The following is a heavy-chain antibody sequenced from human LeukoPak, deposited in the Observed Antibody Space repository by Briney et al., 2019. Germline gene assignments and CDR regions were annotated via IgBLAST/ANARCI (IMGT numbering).Heavy chain of an antibody. Sequence: GGSLRLSCAASGFTFSDYYMSWIRQAPGKGLEWASYISSSGSTIYYADSVKGRFTISRDNAKNSLYLQMNSLRAEDTAVYYCARGLRYFDWLLSTSFDYWGQGTLVTVSS. V-gene: IGHV3-11*04. J-gene: IGHJ4*02. CDR1: GFTFSDYY. CDR3: ARGLRYFDWLLSTSFDY. CDR2: ISSSGSTI. D-gene: IGHD3-9*01.